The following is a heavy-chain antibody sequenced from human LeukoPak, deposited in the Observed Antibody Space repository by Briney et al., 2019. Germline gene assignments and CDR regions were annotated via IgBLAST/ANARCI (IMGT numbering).Heavy chain of an antibody. Sequence: PGGSLRLSCAASGFAFSVYAMSWLRQPPGKGLEWVSTINANSGTRSYAASVRGRFTISRDNSKNTLSLQLNTLRADDTATYYCAKPISGGLAVTADWFHPWGQGTLVVVSS. CDR2: INANSGTR. CDR1: GFAFSVYA. J-gene: IGHJ5*01. V-gene: IGHV3-23*01. D-gene: IGHD6-19*01. CDR3: AKPISGGLAVTADWFHP.